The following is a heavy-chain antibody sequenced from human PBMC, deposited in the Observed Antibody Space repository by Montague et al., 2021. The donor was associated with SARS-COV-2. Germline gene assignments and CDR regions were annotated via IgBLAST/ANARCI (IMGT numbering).Heavy chain of an antibody. CDR3: ARAPRGYYDSSGYYNPPYYFDY. CDR2: IGTAGDA. CDR1: GFTFSSYD. D-gene: IGHD3-22*01. V-gene: IGHV3-13*01. Sequence: SLRLSCAASGFTFSSYDMHWVRQATGKGLEWVSAIGTAGDAYYPGSVKGRFTISRENAKNSLYLQMNSLGAGDTAVYYCARAPRGYYDSSGYYNPPYYFDYWGQGTLVTVSS. J-gene: IGHJ4*02.